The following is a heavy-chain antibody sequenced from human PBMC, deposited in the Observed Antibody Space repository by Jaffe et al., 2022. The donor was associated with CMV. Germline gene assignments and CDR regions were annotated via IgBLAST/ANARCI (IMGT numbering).Heavy chain of an antibody. CDR1: GGSISSSSYY. CDR2: IYYSGST. Sequence: QLQLQESGPGLVKPSETLSLTCTVSGGSISSSSYYWGWIRQPPGKGLEWIGSIYYSGSTYYNPSLKSRVTISVDTSKNQFSLKLSSVTAADTAVYYCARAPTYYDILTGYSIPYYFDYWGQGTLVTVSS. V-gene: IGHV4-39*01. J-gene: IGHJ4*02. D-gene: IGHD3-9*01. CDR3: ARAPTYYDILTGYSIPYYFDY.